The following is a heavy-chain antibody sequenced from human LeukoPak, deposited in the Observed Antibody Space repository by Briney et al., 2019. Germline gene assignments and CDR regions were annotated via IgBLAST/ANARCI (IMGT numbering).Heavy chain of an antibody. V-gene: IGHV1-2*02. J-gene: IGHJ4*02. Sequence: ASVKVSCKASGYTFTGYYMHWVRQAPGQGLEWMGWINPNSGGTNYAQKFQGRVTMTSDTSISTAYMELSRLRSDDTAVYYCARVESVGSYFDYWGQGTLVTVSS. D-gene: IGHD1-26*01. CDR2: INPNSGGT. CDR1: GYTFTGYY. CDR3: ARVESVGSYFDY.